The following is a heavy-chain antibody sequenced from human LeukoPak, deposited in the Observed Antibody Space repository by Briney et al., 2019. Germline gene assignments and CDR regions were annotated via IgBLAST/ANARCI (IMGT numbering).Heavy chain of an antibody. CDR1: GFTFDDYV. J-gene: IGHJ4*02. CDR2: ITWNSGNI. D-gene: IGHD3-22*01. CDR3: AKASKSHYYDTSAYSGLDS. V-gene: IGHV3-9*01. Sequence: PGGSLRLSCAASGFTFDDYVMHWVRQAPGKGLEWVSGITWNSGNIAYADSVKGRFTIPRDNVKNSLYLQMNSLRAEDTALYYCAKASKSHYYDTSAYSGLDSWGQGTLATVSS.